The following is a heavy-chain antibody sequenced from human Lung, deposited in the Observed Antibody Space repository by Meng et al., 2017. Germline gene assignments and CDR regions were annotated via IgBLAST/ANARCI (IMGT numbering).Heavy chain of an antibody. Sequence: QVELVDAGGGVVQPGGSLRLSCAASGFTFNTYAMHWVRQAPGKGLEWVSLMSFDGAQIYYSDSVRGRFTISRDNSKNTLYLQMNSLRAEDTAVYYCARDKPPNDVWGCGTLVTVSS. J-gene: IGHJ2*01. V-gene: IGHV3-30*01. CDR3: ARDKPPNDV. CDR1: GFTFNTYA. CDR2: MSFDGAQI.